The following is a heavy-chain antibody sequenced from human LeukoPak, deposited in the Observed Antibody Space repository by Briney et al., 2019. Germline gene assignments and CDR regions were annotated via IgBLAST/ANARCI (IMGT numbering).Heavy chain of an antibody. CDR1: GYTFTGYY. V-gene: IGHV1-2*04. CDR2: INPNSGGT. D-gene: IGHD3-10*01. J-gene: IGHJ5*02. Sequence: ASVKVSCKASGYTFTGYYMHWVRQAPGQGLEWMGWINPNSGGTNYAQKFQGWVTMTRDTSISTAYMELSRLRSDDTAVYYCARSPYYYNSGSANWFDPWGQGTLVTVSS. CDR3: ARSPYYYNSGSANWFDP.